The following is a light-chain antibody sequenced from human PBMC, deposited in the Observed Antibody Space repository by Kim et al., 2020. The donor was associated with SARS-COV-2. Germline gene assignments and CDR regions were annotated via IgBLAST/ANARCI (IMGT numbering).Light chain of an antibody. CDR1: QTISGSY. CDR2: AAS. CDR3: QQYGSSPWT. J-gene: IGKJ1*01. Sequence: SPGERATLSGRASQTISGSYLAWYQQKPGQAPRLLIYAASSRDTDIPVRFSGSGSGTDFTLTISRLEAEDFAVYYCQQYGSSPWTFGQGTKVDIK. V-gene: IGKV3-20*01.